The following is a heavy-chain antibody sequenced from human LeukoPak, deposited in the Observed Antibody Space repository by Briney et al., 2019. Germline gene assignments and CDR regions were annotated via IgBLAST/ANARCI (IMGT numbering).Heavy chain of an antibody. J-gene: IGHJ3*02. CDR1: GYTFTSYD. D-gene: IGHD1-20*01. V-gene: IGHV1-8*01. CDR2: MNPNSGNT. CDR3: ARLKAYNSKAFDI. Sequence: ASVKVSCKASGYTFTSYDINWVRQATGQGLEWMGWMNPNSGNTGYAQKFQDRVTMTRDTSISTAYMELSRLRSDDTAMYYCARLKAYNSKAFDIWGQGTVVTVSS.